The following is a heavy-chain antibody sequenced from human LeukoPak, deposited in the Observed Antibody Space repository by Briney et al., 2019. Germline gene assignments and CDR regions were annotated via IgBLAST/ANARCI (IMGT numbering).Heavy chain of an antibody. CDR3: ARGRKYSSGYYGSSLRY. CDR1: GFTGSSNY. CDR2: INSGGST. D-gene: IGHD3-22*01. V-gene: IGHV3-66*01. Sequence: GGSLRLSCAASGFTGSSNYMSWVRHAPGKGRGWWSVINSGGSTYSDDSGKGRLTLSRDNYKSTLYLQLNSLRAEDPAVYYCARGRKYSSGYYGSSLRYWGKGTLVTVSS. J-gene: IGHJ4*02.